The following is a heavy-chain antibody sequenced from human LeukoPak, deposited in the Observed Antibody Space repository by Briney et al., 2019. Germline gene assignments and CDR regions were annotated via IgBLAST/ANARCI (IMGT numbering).Heavy chain of an antibody. V-gene: IGHV4-39*01. J-gene: IGHJ4*02. CDR2: IYYSGST. CDR3: ATGMYSGSY. Sequence: SETLSLTCTVSGGSISSSSYYWAWSRQPPGKGLEWIGSIYYSGSTYYNPSLKSRVTISVDTSKNQFSLKLSSVTAADTAVYYCATGMYSGSYWGQGTLVTVSS. CDR1: GGSISSSSYY. D-gene: IGHD1-26*01.